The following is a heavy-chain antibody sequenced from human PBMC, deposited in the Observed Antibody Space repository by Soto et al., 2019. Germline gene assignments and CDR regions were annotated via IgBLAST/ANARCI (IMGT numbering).Heavy chain of an antibody. D-gene: IGHD6-19*01. CDR2: INSDGSST. CDR3: ARDMYSSGWNYYYYYGMDV. Sequence: GGSLRLSCAASGFTVSSYGMHWVRQAPGKGLVWVSRINSDGSSTSYADSVKGRFTISRDNAKNTLYLQMNSLRAEDTAVYYCARDMYSSGWNYYYYYGMDVWGQGTTVTVSS. CDR1: GFTVSSYG. V-gene: IGHV3-74*01. J-gene: IGHJ6*02.